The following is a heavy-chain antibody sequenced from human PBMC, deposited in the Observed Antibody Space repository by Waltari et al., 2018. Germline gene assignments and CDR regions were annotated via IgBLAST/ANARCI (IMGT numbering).Heavy chain of an antibody. CDR2: IKQDGSEK. V-gene: IGHV3-7*03. CDR3: APAAGTFLFDY. J-gene: IGHJ4*02. CDR1: GFTFSSYW. Sequence: EVQLVESGGGLVQPGGSLRLSCAASGFTFSSYWMRWFRQAPGKGLEWVANIKQDGSEKYYVDSVKGRFTISRDNSKNTLYLQMNSLRAEDTAVYYCAPAAGTFLFDYWGQGTLVTVSS. D-gene: IGHD6-13*01.